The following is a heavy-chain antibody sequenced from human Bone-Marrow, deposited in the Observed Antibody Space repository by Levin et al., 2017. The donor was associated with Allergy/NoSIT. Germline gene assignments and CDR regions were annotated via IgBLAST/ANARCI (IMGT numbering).Heavy chain of an antibody. CDR3: ARDDTDCSTTSCNYFYFYGVDV. J-gene: IGHJ6*02. Sequence: GGSLRLSCKASGFTFSHHGMHWVRQAPGKGLEWVATISRDGSRRYHVDSMKGRVSISRDNARNTVYLEMNGLRRDYTAVYYCARDDTDCSTTSCNYFYFYGVDVWGQGTTVRVS. D-gene: IGHD2-2*01. CDR1: GFTFSHHG. CDR2: ISRDGSRR. V-gene: IGHV3-30*03.